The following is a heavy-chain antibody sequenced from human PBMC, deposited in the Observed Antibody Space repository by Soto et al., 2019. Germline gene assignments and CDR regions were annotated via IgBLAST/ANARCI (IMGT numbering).Heavy chain of an antibody. CDR2: IKKDGSEK. Sequence: PGGSLRLSCAASGFSFSLYWMTWVRQAPGKGLEWVANIKKDGSEKYYLDSVKGRFTISRDNAKNSVYLQMNSLRVEDTAIYYCVRDNERPGAPGYYYFGMDVWGQGTTVTVPS. D-gene: IGHD1-1*01. V-gene: IGHV3-7*03. CDR1: GFSFSLYW. J-gene: IGHJ6*02. CDR3: VRDNERPGAPGYYYFGMDV.